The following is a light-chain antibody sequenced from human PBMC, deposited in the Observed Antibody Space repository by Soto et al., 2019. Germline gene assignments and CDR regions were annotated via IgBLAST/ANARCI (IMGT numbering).Light chain of an antibody. CDR2: DAS. V-gene: IGKV3D-15*01. CDR3: QQYNKWPQT. CDR1: QGVSSY. J-gene: IGKJ1*01. Sequence: IVLTHSPSTLSSSPRARATLSCRASQGVSSYLAWYQQKPGQAPRLLIYDASNRATGIPARFTGSGSGTEFTLTISSLQSEDFAVYYCQQYNKWPQTFGQGTKVDIK.